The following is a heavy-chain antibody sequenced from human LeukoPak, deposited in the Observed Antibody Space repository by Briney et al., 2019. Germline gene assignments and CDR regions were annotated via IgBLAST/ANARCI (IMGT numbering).Heavy chain of an antibody. J-gene: IGHJ3*02. CDR3: ARGLEGGLHKPDQLYSGYRRTQPGRNHSFDI. D-gene: IGHD5-12*01. V-gene: IGHV4-39*07. CDR2: INYSGST. CDR1: GGSISSSSYY. Sequence: SETLSLTCTVSGGSISSSSYYWGWIRQPPGKGLEWIGSINYSGSTYYDPSLKSRVTISVDTSKDQFSLKLSSVTAADTAVYYCARGLEGGLHKPDQLYSGYRRTQPGRNHSFDIWGQGTMVSVSS.